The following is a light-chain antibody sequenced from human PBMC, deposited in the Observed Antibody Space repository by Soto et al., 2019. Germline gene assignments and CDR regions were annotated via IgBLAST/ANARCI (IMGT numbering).Light chain of an antibody. CDR1: SSNIGNNY. CDR2: DNN. V-gene: IGLV1-51*01. CDR3: GTWDSSLSGAV. Sequence: QSVLTQPPSVSAAPGQKVTISCSGSSSNIGNNYVSWYQQLPGTAPKLLIYDNNKRPSGIPDRFSGSKSSTSATLGITGLQTGDEADYYCGTWDSSLSGAVFGGGTQLTVL. J-gene: IGLJ7*01.